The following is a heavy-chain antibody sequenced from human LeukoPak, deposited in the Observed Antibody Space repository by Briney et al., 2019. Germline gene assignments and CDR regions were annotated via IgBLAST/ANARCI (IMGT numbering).Heavy chain of an antibody. CDR2: ISSSSSYI. Sequence: PGGSLRLSCAASGFTFSSYSMNWVRQAPGKGLEWVSSISSSSSYIYYADSVKGRFTISRDNSKNSLYLQMNSLRAEDTAVYYCARDEANWFDPWGQGTLVTVSS. CDR1: GFTFSSYS. J-gene: IGHJ5*02. V-gene: IGHV3-21*01. CDR3: ARDEANWFDP.